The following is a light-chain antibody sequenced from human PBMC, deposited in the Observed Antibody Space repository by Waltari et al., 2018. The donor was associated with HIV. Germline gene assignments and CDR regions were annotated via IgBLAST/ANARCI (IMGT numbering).Light chain of an antibody. J-gene: IGLJ2*01. Sequence: QSALTQPRSVSGSPGPSVTISCTGTSSDIGGHNYVSWYQQLPGKVPKLMIYDLTKRPSGVPDRFSGSKSGNTASLTISGLQAEDEADYYCCSFAGSYTWLFGGGTKLTVL. CDR1: SSDIGGHNY. CDR2: DLT. V-gene: IGLV2-11*01. CDR3: CSFAGSYTWL.